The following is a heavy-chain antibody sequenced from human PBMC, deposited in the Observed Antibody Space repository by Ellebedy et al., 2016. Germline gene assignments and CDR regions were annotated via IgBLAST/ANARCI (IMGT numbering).Heavy chain of an antibody. CDR2: ISSSSSTI. CDR3: ARDLVGTTSY. CDR1: GFTFSSYS. D-gene: IGHD1-7*01. V-gene: IGHV3-48*01. J-gene: IGHJ4*02. Sequence: GESLKISCAASGFTFSSYSMNWVRQAPGKGLEWVSYISSSSSTIYYADSVKGRFTISRDNAKNSLYLQMNSLRAEDTAVYYCARDLVGTTSYWGQGTLVTVSS.